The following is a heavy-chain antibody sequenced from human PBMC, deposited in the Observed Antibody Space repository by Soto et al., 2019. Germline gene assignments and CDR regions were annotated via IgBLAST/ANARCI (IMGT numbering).Heavy chain of an antibody. J-gene: IGHJ4*02. CDR2: IFYSGSTTY. Sequence: SETLSLTCTVSGGSISGHYWIWIRQPPGEGMEWIGYIFYSGSTTYNNNPSLKSRVSISVDTSKNQFYLRLSSVTAADTAVYYCARVGISGWAPDDWGQGSLVTVSS. D-gene: IGHD6-19*01. CDR1: GGSISGHY. V-gene: IGHV4-59*11. CDR3: ARVGISGWAPDD.